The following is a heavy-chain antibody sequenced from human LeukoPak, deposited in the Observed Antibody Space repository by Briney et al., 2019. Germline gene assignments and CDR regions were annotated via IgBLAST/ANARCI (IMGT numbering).Heavy chain of an antibody. CDR1: RFIFSKYA. V-gene: IGHV3-23*01. J-gene: IGHJ4*02. CDR2: INHSGDRR. D-gene: IGHD6-19*01. CDR3: ARGWYNFDY. Sequence: PGGSLRLSCAPSRFIFSKYAMSWVRQAPGEGREWVSGINHSGDRRFYADSVKGRFTISRDNSKNTLYLQLNSLRAEDTAVYYCARGWYNFDYWGQGTRVTVSS.